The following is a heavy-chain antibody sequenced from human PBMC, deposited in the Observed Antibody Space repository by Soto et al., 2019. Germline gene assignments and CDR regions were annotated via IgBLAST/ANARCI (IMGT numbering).Heavy chain of an antibody. CDR3: ARDAYDYGDFAGIGY. CDR1: GYTFTSYY. V-gene: IGHV1-46*01. Sequence: ASVKVSCKASGYTFTSYYMHWVRQAPGQGLEWMGIINPSGGSTSYAQKFQGRVTMTRDTSTSTVYMELSSLRSEDTAVYYCARDAYDYGDFAGIGYWGQGTLLTVSS. J-gene: IGHJ4*02. CDR2: INPSGGST. D-gene: IGHD4-17*01.